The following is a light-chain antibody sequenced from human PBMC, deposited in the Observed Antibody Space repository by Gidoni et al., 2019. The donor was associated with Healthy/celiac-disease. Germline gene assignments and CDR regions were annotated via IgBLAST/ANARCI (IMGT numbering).Light chain of an antibody. CDR3: QQYNNWPPYT. V-gene: IGKV3-15*01. Sequence: EIVMTQSPATLSVSPGERATLSCRASQSVSSNLAWYQQKPGQAPRLLIYGASTRATGIPARFRGCASGTEFTLTIRSLHSEDFAVYYCQQYNNWPPYTFGQGTKLEIK. CDR2: GAS. J-gene: IGKJ2*01. CDR1: QSVSSN.